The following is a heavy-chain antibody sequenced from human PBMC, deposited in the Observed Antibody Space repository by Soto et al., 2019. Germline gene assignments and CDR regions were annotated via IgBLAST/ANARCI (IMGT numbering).Heavy chain of an antibody. J-gene: IGHJ4*02. V-gene: IGHV3-21*01. D-gene: IGHD3-22*01. CDR1: GFTFSSYS. CDR3: ASPFGYYYDSSGFFDY. CDR2: ISSSSSYI. Sequence: GGSLRLSCAASGFTFSSYSMNWVRQAPGKGLEWVSSISSSSSYIYYADSVKGRLTISRDNAKNSLYLQMNSLRAEDTAVYYCASPFGYYYDSSGFFDYWGQGTLVTVSS.